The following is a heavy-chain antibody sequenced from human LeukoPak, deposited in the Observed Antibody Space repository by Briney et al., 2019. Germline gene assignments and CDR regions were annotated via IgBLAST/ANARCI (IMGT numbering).Heavy chain of an antibody. J-gene: IGHJ2*01. V-gene: IGHV4-39*07. CDR1: GGSISSSSYY. CDR3: ARGVVTATAPYWYFDL. CDR2: IYYSGST. Sequence: SETLSLTCTVSGGSISSSSYYWGWIRQPPGKGLEWTGSIYYSGSTYYNPSLKSRVTISVDTSKNQFSLKLSSVTAADTAVYYCARGVVTATAPYWYFDLWGRGTLVTVSS. D-gene: IGHD2-21*02.